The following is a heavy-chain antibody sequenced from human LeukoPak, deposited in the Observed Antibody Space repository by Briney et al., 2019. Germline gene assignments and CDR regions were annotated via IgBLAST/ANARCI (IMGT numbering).Heavy chain of an antibody. CDR2: INRDGGEK. CDR3: TRNEI. CDR1: GFTFNNYA. Sequence: GGSLRLSCAASGFTFNNYAMNWVRQAPGKGLEWVASINRDGGEKHYVDSVEGRFTISRDNAKNSLYLQMNSLKAEDTAVYFCTRNEIWGQGTLVTVSS. V-gene: IGHV3-7*01. J-gene: IGHJ4*02.